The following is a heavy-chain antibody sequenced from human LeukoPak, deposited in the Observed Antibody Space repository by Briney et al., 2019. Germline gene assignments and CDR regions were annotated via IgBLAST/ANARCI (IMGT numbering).Heavy chain of an antibody. Sequence: GGSLRFSCAASGFTLSSYGMHWVRQAPGKGLEWVAVIWYDGSNKEYADSVKGRFTISRDNSKNTLYLEMNSLRAEDTAAYYCARENGHFDYWGQGTLVTVSS. J-gene: IGHJ4*02. D-gene: IGHD2-8*01. CDR3: ARENGHFDY. CDR1: GFTLSSYG. CDR2: IWYDGSNK. V-gene: IGHV3-33*01.